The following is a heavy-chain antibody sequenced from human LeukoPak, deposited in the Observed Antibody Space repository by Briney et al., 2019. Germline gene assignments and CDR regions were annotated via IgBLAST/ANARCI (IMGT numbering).Heavy chain of an antibody. V-gene: IGHV4-34*12. D-gene: IGHD3-9*01. Sequence: SETLSLTCAVYGGSFSGYYWSWIRQPPGKGLEWIGEIIHSGSTNYNPSLKSRVTISVDTSKNQFSLKLSSVTAADTAVYYCATVYYDILTGYYPGDYWGQGTLVTVSS. CDR1: GGSFSGYY. CDR2: IIHSGST. CDR3: ATVYYDILTGYYPGDY. J-gene: IGHJ4*02.